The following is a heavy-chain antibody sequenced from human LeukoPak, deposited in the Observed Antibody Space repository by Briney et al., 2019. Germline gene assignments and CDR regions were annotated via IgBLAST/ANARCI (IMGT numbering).Heavy chain of an antibody. J-gene: IGHJ6*02. CDR1: GGSIRSDDYY. CDR2: IFYTGNT. Sequence: SQTLSLTCTVSGGSIRSDDYYWSWIRQPPGKGPEWIGYIFYTGNTHYDPSLQSRVTFSGDTSKNQFSLKLSSVTAADTAVYFCATVVVVAATNYYYYATDVWGQGTTVTVSS. V-gene: IGHV4-30-4*01. CDR3: ATVVVVAATNYYYYATDV. D-gene: IGHD2-15*01.